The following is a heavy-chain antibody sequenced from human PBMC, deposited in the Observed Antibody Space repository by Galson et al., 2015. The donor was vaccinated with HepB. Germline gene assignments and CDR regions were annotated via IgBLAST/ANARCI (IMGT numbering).Heavy chain of an antibody. CDR3: ARDRLRYFDWNDYGMDV. CDR1: GFTFSSYG. J-gene: IGHJ6*02. V-gene: IGHV3-33*01. D-gene: IGHD3-9*01. Sequence: SLRLSCAASGFTFSSYGMRWVRQAPGKGLEWVAVIWYDGSNKYYADSVKGRFTISRDNSKNTLYLQINSLRAEDTAVYYCARDRLRYFDWNDYGMDVWGQGTTVTVSS. CDR2: IWYDGSNK.